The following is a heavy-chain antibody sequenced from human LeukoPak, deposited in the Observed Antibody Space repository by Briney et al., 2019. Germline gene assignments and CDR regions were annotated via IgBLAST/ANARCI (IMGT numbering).Heavy chain of an antibody. CDR1: GYTFTGYY. Sequence: ASVKVSCKASGYTFTGYYMHWVRQAPGQGLERMGWINPNSGGTNYAQKFQGRVTMTRDTSISTAYMELSRLRSDDTAVYYCARVPTYYDILTGYYGTNQFDYWGQGTLVTVSS. V-gene: IGHV1-2*02. J-gene: IGHJ4*02. D-gene: IGHD3-9*01. CDR2: INPNSGGT. CDR3: ARVPTYYDILTGYYGTNQFDY.